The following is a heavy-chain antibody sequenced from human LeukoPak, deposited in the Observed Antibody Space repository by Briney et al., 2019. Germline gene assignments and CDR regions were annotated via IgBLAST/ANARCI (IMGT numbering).Heavy chain of an antibody. Sequence: SETLSLTCTVSGGSISSYYWSWIRQPAGKGLEWIGRIYTSGSTNYNPSLKSRVTISVDKSKNQFSLKLSSVTAADTAVYYCATTRVGFSFFDYWGQGTLVTVSS. CDR2: IYTSGST. D-gene: IGHD1-26*01. J-gene: IGHJ4*02. CDR3: ATTRVGFSFFDY. CDR1: GGSISSYY. V-gene: IGHV4-4*07.